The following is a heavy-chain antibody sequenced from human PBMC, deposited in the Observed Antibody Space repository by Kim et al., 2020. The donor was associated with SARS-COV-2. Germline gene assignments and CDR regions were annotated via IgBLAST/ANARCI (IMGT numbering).Heavy chain of an antibody. Sequence: SETLSLTCTVSGGSISSSSYYWGWIRQPPGKGLEWIGSIYYSGSTYYNPSLKSRVTISVDTCKNQFSLKLSSVTAADTAVYYCARHLIYYDSSGLDYWGQGTLVTVSS. D-gene: IGHD3-22*01. CDR1: GGSISSSSYY. CDR2: IYYSGST. CDR3: ARHLIYYDSSGLDY. V-gene: IGHV4-39*01. J-gene: IGHJ4*02.